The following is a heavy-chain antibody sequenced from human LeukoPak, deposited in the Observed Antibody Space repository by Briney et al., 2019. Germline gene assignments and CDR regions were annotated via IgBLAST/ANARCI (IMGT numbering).Heavy chain of an antibody. CDR2: INPNIGST. J-gene: IGHJ4*02. V-gene: IGHV1-2*02. CDR3: ARDGYCSGGSCYFFSPY. Sequence: VASVKVSCKASGYTFTSYGISWVRQAPGQGLEWMGWINPNIGSTNYAQKFQGRVTMTRDTSSSTAYMELSRLRSDDTAVYYCARDGYCSGGSCYFFSPYWGQGTLVTVSS. D-gene: IGHD2-15*01. CDR1: GYTFTSYG.